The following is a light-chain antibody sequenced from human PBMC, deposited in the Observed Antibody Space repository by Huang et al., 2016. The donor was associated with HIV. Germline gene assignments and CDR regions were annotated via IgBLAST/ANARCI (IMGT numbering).Light chain of an antibody. Sequence: IVMTQSPATLSVSPGERATLSCRASAGGSNNVAWYQQRPGQTPRLLIHGASTRHNGNPAKFSGRGSGTEFTLTITSLQPEDSAVYYCQQYNNWPPWTFGPGTQVEI. CDR1: AGGSNN. CDR2: GAS. V-gene: IGKV3D-15*01. CDR3: QQYNNWPPWT. J-gene: IGKJ1*01.